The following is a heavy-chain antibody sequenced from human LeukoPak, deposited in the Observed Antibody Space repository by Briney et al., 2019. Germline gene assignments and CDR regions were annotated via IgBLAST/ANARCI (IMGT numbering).Heavy chain of an antibody. CDR1: GYTFTSYG. Sequence: ASVKVSCKASGYTFTSYGISWVRQAPGQGLEWMGWISAYNGNTNYAQKLQGRVTMTTDTSTSTAYMELRSLRSDDTAVYYCARERKVAPLRYFAQANYMDVWGKGTTVTVSS. J-gene: IGHJ6*03. CDR2: ISAYNGNT. V-gene: IGHV1-18*01. CDR3: ARERKVAPLRYFAQANYMDV. D-gene: IGHD3-9*01.